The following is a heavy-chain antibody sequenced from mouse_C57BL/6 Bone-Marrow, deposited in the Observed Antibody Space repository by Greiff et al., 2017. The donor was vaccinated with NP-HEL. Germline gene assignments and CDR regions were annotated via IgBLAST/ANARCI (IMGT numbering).Heavy chain of an antibody. J-gene: IGHJ2*01. CDR2: ISSGGDYI. CDR1: GFTFSSYA. Sequence: EVQGVESGEGLVKPGGSLKLSCAASGFTFSSYAMSWVRQTPEKRLEWVAYISSGGDYIYYADTVKGRFTISRDNARNTLYLQMSSLKSEDTAMYYCTRDSFYSNYFDYWGQGTTLTVSS. CDR3: TRDSFYSNYFDY. D-gene: IGHD2-5*01. V-gene: IGHV5-9-1*02.